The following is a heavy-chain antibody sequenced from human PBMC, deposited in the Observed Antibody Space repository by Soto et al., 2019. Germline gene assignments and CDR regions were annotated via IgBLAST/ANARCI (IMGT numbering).Heavy chain of an antibody. CDR1: GGSISSGGYS. J-gene: IGHJ4*02. CDR3: ARRFGRNFDY. CDR2: MYHSGST. V-gene: IGHV4-30-2*01. Sequence: PSETLSLTCAVSGGSISSGGYSWSWIRQPPGKGLEWIGYMYHSGSTYYNPSLKSRVTISVDTSKNQFSLKLSSVTAADTAVYYCARRFGRNFDYWGQGTLVTVSS. D-gene: IGHD3-16*01.